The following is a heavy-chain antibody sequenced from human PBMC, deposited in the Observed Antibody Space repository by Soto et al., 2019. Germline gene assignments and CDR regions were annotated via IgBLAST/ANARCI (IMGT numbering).Heavy chain of an antibody. CDR2: INHSGST. CDR3: ARRRRGLTMVRGPYAMAV. V-gene: IGHV4-34*01. CDR1: GGSFSDYH. D-gene: IGHD3-10*01. J-gene: IGHJ6*02. Sequence: SETLSLTCAVYGGSFSDYHWNWIRQTPGKGLEWIGEINHSGSTSYSPSLQTRATISVDTTRNQFSLRLSSVTAADTGVYYCARRRRGLTMVRGPYAMAVWGQGTTVTVS.